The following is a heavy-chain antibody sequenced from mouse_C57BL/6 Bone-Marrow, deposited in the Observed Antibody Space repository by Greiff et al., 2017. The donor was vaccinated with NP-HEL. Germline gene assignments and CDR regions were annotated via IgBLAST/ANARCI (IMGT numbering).Heavy chain of an antibody. V-gene: IGHV14-4*01. CDR3: TTEGVTRYVDY. CDR1: GFNIKDDC. J-gene: IGHJ2*01. D-gene: IGHD2-12*01. Sequence: EVQLQQSGAELVRPGASVKLSCTASGFNIKDDCMHWVKQRPEQGLEWIGWIDPENGDTEYASKFQGKATITADTSSNTAYLQLSSLTSEDTAVYYCTTEGVTRYVDYWGQGTTLTVSS. CDR2: IDPENGDT.